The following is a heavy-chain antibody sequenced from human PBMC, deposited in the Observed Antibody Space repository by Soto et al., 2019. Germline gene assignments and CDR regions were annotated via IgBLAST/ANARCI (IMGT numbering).Heavy chain of an antibody. D-gene: IGHD5-12*01. J-gene: IGHJ4*02. V-gene: IGHV4-61*01. Sequence: SETLSLTCTVTGASIRGSYYFWSWIRQPPGEGLEWLGYVYYSGSTNYNPSLKSRVTISVDTSKNQFSLKLSSVTAADTAVYYCARGWGLMATSHFDYWGQGTLVTVSS. CDR2: VYYSGST. CDR3: ARGWGLMATSHFDY. CDR1: GASIRGSYYF.